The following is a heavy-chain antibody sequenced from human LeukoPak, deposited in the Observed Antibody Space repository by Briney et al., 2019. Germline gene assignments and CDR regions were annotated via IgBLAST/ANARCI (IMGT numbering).Heavy chain of an antibody. D-gene: IGHD3-16*02. V-gene: IGHV1-18*01. CDR3: ARDLFSGYDYVWGSYRYYFDY. CDR2: ISAYNGNT. Sequence: ASVKVSCKASGYTFTSYGISWLRQAPGQGLEWMGWISAYNGNTNYAQKLQGRVTMTTDTSTSTAYMELRSLRSDDTAVYYCARDLFSGYDYVWGSYRYYFDYWGQGTLVTVSS. CDR1: GYTFTSYG. J-gene: IGHJ4*02.